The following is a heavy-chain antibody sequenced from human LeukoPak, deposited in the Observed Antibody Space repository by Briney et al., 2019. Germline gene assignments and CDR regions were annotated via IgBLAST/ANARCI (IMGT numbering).Heavy chain of an antibody. Sequence: TGGSLRLSCAASGFTFSSYWMHWVRQAPGKGLVWVSRINSDGSSTSYADSVKGRFTIFRDNAKNTLYLQMNSLRAEDTAVYYCARALIQLPVDYWGQGTLVTVSS. D-gene: IGHD5-18*01. CDR2: INSDGSST. J-gene: IGHJ4*02. CDR1: GFTFSSYW. CDR3: ARALIQLPVDY. V-gene: IGHV3-74*01.